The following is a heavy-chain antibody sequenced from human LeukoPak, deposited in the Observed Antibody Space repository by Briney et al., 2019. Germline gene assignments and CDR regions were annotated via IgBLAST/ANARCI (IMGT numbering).Heavy chain of an antibody. Sequence: GVPLTLPCGASGFTLSSYGINGVREAPGKGREGVVNINGDGREKYYVGSVRGRFTISRDNADNALYLQMNSLRGDDTALYYCARGVDSAIDWWGQGTLVTVSS. V-gene: IGHV3-7*01. D-gene: IGHD3-9*01. CDR3: ARGVDSAIDW. CDR1: GFTLSSYG. J-gene: IGHJ4*02. CDR2: INGDGREK.